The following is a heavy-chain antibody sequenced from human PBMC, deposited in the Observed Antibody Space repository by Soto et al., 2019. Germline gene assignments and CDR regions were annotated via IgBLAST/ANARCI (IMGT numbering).Heavy chain of an antibody. Sequence: QVQLQESGPGLVKPSQTLSLTCTVSGGSISSGGFYWSWIRQHPGKGLEWIGFIYFSGSTYYNPSLRSRVTISVNTSESQFSLKLSSLTAADTAVYYCARAPGSVSPDYYYYMDVWGKGTTVTISS. D-gene: IGHD3-10*01. CDR2: IYFSGST. J-gene: IGHJ6*03. CDR3: ARAPGSVSPDYYYYMDV. V-gene: IGHV4-31*03. CDR1: GGSISSGGFY.